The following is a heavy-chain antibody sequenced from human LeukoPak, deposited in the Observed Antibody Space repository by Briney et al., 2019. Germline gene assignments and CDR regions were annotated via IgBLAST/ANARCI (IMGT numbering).Heavy chain of an antibody. J-gene: IGHJ4*02. CDR2: ISSSSSTI. Sequence: GGSLRLSCAASGFTFSSYSMNWVRQAPGKGLEWVSYISSSSSTIYYADSVKGRFTISRDNAKNSLYLQMNSLRAEDTAVYYCVRLIVVVPAATFDYWGQGTLVTVSS. D-gene: IGHD2-2*01. CDR1: GFTFSSYS. CDR3: VRLIVVVPAATFDY. V-gene: IGHV3-48*01.